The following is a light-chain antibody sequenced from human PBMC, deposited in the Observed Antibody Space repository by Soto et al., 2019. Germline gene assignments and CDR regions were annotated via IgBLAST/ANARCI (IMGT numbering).Light chain of an antibody. Sequence: QSVLTQPASVSGSPGQSITISCSGTSSDVGAYIYVSWYQQYPGKAPKLIIYEVNNRPSGVSDRFSGSKSDTTAYLTISGLQTEDEADYYCSSYSGSDTKVFGTGTKVTVL. CDR1: SSDVGAYIY. CDR2: EVN. J-gene: IGLJ1*01. CDR3: SSYSGSDTKV. V-gene: IGLV2-14*03.